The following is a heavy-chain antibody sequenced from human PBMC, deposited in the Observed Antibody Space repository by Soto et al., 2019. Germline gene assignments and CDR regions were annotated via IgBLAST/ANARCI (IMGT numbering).Heavy chain of an antibody. CDR1: GGSISSGGYY. CDR2: IYYSGST. CDR3: ARGEGGYCSGGSCLADYYYGMDV. J-gene: IGHJ6*02. V-gene: IGHV4-31*03. D-gene: IGHD2-15*01. Sequence: SETLSLTCTVSGGSISSGGYYWSWIRQQPGKGLEWIGYIYYSGSTYYNPSLKSRVTISVDTSKNQFSLKLSSVTAADTAVYYCARGEGGYCSGGSCLADYYYGMDVWGQGTTVTVSS.